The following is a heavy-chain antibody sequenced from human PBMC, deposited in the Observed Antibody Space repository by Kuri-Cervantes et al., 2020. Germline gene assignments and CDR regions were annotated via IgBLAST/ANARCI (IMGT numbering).Heavy chain of an antibody. Sequence: GGSLRLSCEASGFSFSRYWMSWVRQAPGKGLEWVASINQDGSEKYYVDSVKGRFTISRDNAKKSLYLQMNSLRAEDTAVYYCARESSYGDYLFDYWGQGTLVTVSS. J-gene: IGHJ4*02. CDR3: ARESSYGDYLFDY. CDR1: GFSFSRYW. V-gene: IGHV3-7*01. CDR2: INQDGSEK. D-gene: IGHD4-17*01.